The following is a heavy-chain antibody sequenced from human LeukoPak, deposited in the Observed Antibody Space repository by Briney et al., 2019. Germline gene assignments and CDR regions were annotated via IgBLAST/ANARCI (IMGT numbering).Heavy chain of an antibody. J-gene: IGHJ4*02. CDR2: ISSSGSTI. V-gene: IGHV3-11*01. Sequence: GGSLRLSCAASGFTFSDYYMSWIRQAPGKGLEWVSYISSSGSTIYYADSVKGRFTISRDNAKNSLYLQMNSLRAEDTAVYYCARGDKEYYYDSSGYYPRDYWGQGTLVTVSS. CDR3: ARGDKEYYYDSSGYYPRDY. D-gene: IGHD3-22*01. CDR1: GFTFSDYY.